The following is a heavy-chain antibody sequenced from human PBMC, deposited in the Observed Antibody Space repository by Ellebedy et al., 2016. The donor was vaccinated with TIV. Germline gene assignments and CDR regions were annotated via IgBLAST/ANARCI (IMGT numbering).Heavy chain of an antibody. CDR1: GFSLSTSGMR. CDR2: IDWDDDK. CDR3: AHRGGRDYYFDY. Sequence: SGPTLVKPTPTLTLTCTFSGFSLSTSGMRVSWIRQPPGKALEWLARIDWDDDKFYSTSLKTRLTISKDTSKNQVVLTMTNMDPVDTATYYCAHRGGRDYYFDYWGQGTLVTVSS. J-gene: IGHJ4*02. D-gene: IGHD3-16*01. V-gene: IGHV2-70*04.